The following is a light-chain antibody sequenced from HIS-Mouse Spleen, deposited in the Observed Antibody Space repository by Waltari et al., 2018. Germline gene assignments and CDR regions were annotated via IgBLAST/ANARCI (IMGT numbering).Light chain of an antibody. CDR1: NIGSKS. V-gene: IGLV3-21*03. J-gene: IGLJ2*01. Sequence: SYVLTQPPSVSVAPGKTARITCGGNNIGSKSVHWYQQEPGQAPVLVVYDDSDRPSGIPGRFPGSNSGNTATLTISRVEAGDEADYYCQVWDSSSDHVVFGGGTKLTVL. CDR2: DDS. CDR3: QVWDSSSDHVV.